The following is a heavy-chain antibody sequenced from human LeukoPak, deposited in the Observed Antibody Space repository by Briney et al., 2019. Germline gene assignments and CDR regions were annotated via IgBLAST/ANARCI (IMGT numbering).Heavy chain of an antibody. J-gene: IGHJ5*02. CDR2: INHSGST. V-gene: IGHV4-30-4*01. D-gene: IGHD4-17*01. CDR3: ARTYGDYTTAGLFDP. CDR1: GGSISSGDYY. Sequence: NPSQTLSLTCTVSGGSISSGDYYWSWIRQPPGKGLEWIGEINHSGSTNYNPSLKSRVTISVDTSKNQFSLKLSSVTAADTAVYYCARTYGDYTTAGLFDPWGQGTLVTVSS.